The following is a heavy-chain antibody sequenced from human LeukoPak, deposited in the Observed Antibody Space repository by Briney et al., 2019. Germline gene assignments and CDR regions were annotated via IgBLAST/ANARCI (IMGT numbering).Heavy chain of an antibody. Sequence: GGSLRPTCAASGFTFSGYSMTWVRQAPGKGLEWVSSITSSSNYIYYADSLKGRFTISRDNAKNFLYLQMNSLRAEDTAVYYCARDTSDWLLFTPFDYWGQGTLVTVSS. CDR3: ARDTSDWLLFTPFDY. J-gene: IGHJ4*02. CDR1: GFTFSGYS. V-gene: IGHV3-21*01. CDR2: ITSSSNYI. D-gene: IGHD3-9*01.